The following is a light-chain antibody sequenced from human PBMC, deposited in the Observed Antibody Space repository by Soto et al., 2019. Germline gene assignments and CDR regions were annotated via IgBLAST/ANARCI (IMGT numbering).Light chain of an antibody. CDR3: QQSDSTPYT. J-gene: IGKJ2*01. Sequence: DIQMTQSPSSLSASVGDRVTITCRASQTISTYLNWYQQKPGKAPRLLIYDASSLLSGVPSRFSGSGSGTDFTLTIASLQPEDFSTYYCQQSDSTPYTFXQGTK. V-gene: IGKV1-39*01. CDR2: DAS. CDR1: QTISTY.